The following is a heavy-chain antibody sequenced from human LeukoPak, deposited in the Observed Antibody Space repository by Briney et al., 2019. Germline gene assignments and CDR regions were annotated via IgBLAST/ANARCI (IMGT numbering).Heavy chain of an antibody. Sequence: ASVKVSCKASGCTFSSYAISWVRQAPGQGLEWMGGIIPIFGTANYAQKFQGRVTITTDESTSTAYMELSSLRSEDTAVYYCATYGSGSENYYYYYYMDVWGKGTTVTVSS. CDR3: ATYGSGSENYYYYYYMDV. CDR1: GCTFSSYA. J-gene: IGHJ6*03. V-gene: IGHV1-69*05. D-gene: IGHD3-10*01. CDR2: IIPIFGTA.